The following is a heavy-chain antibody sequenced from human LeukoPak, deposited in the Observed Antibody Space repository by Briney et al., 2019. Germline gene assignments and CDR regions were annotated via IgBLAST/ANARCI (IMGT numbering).Heavy chain of an antibody. CDR3: ARDSSGYQTPSDY. Sequence: GXGLEGVSSISSSSSYIYYADSVKGRFTISRDNAKNSLYLQMNSLRAEDTAVYYCARDSSGYQTPSDYWGQGTLVTVSS. J-gene: IGHJ4*02. V-gene: IGHV3-21*01. CDR2: ISSSSSYI. D-gene: IGHD3-22*01.